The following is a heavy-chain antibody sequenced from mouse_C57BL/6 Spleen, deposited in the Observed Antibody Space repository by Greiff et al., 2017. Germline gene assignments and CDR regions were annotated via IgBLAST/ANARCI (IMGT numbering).Heavy chain of an antibody. CDR2: IYPGDGDT. V-gene: IGHV1-82*01. CDR1: GYAFSSSW. CDR3: ARDYWGSMDY. D-gene: IGHD1-1*02. J-gene: IGHJ4*01. Sequence: VQLQESGPELVKPGASVKISCKASGYAFSSSWMNWVKQRPGKGLEWIGRIYPGDGDTNYNGKFKGKATLTADKSASTAYRQLSSLTSEDSAVYFCARDYWGSMDYWGQGTSVTVSS.